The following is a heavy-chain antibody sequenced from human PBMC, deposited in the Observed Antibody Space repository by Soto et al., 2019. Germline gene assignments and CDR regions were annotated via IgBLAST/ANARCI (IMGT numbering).Heavy chain of an antibody. CDR3: ARVWDNIVVVPAAIQVYNWFDP. V-gene: IGHV4-59*12. J-gene: IGHJ5*02. CDR1: GGSISSYY. D-gene: IGHD2-2*02. Sequence: SETLSLTCTVSGGSISSYYWSWIRQPPGKGLEWIGYIYYSGSTNYNPSLKSRVTISVDTSKNQFSLKLSSVTAADTAVYYCARVWDNIVVVPAAIQVYNWFDPWGQGTLVTVSS. CDR2: IYYSGST.